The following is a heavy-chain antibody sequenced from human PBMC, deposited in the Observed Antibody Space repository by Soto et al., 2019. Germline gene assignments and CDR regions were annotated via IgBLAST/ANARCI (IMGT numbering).Heavy chain of an antibody. Sequence: QVQLVESGGGVVQPGRSPRLSCAASGFTFSSYAMHWVRQAPGKGLEWVAVISYDGSKKYYADSVKGRFTISRVNSKNTLYLQMNSLRAEDTAVYYCARDPGSYFDYWGQGTLVTVSS. D-gene: IGHD3-10*01. CDR1: GFTFSSYA. V-gene: IGHV3-30-3*01. CDR2: ISYDGSKK. CDR3: ARDPGSYFDY. J-gene: IGHJ4*02.